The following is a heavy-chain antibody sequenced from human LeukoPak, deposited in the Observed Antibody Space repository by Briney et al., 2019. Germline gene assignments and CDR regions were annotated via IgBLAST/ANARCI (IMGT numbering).Heavy chain of an antibody. D-gene: IGHD6-13*01. V-gene: IGHV1-69*05. Sequence: EASVKVSCKASGGTFSSYAISWVRQAPGQGLEWMGGIIPIFGTANYAQKFQGRVTITTDESTSTAYMELSSLRSEDTAVYYCAKDRIAAAGTVDYWGQGTLVTVSS. CDR1: GGTFSSYA. J-gene: IGHJ4*02. CDR2: IIPIFGTA. CDR3: AKDRIAAAGTVDY.